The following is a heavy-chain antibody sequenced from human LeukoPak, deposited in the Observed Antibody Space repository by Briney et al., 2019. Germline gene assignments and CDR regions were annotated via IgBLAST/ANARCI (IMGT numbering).Heavy chain of an antibody. Sequence: GGSLRLSCAASGFTFSSYSMNWVRQAPGKGLEWVSSISSSSSYIYYADSVKGRFTISRDNAKNSLYLQMNSLRAEDTAVYYCARKEVDYYYMDVWGKGTTVTVSS. CDR1: GFTFSSYS. V-gene: IGHV3-21*01. D-gene: IGHD1-26*01. J-gene: IGHJ6*03. CDR3: ARKEVDYYYMDV. CDR2: ISSSSSYI.